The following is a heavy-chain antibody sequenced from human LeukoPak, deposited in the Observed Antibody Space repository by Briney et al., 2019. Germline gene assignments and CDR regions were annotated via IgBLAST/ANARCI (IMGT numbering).Heavy chain of an antibody. J-gene: IGHJ4*02. D-gene: IGHD3-16*01. CDR2: IRYDGSPT. CDR1: GFTFSTFG. CDR3: AKHWGMHPYFDY. V-gene: IGHV3-30*02. Sequence: GGSLRLSCAASGFTFSTFGMHWVRQAPGKGLEWVAFIRYDGSPTYYADSVKGRFTISRDNSKNALYLQMNSLRAEDTAAYYCAKHWGMHPYFDYWGQGTLVTVSS.